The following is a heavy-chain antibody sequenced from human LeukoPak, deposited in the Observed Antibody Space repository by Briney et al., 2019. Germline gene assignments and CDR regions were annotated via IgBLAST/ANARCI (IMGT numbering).Heavy chain of an antibody. J-gene: IGHJ4*02. CDR1: GFAVSSNY. Sequence: GGSLRLSCAASGFAVSSNYMNWVRQAPGKGLEWVSVLYPDGRTYYADSVKGQFTISRDVSKNTLFLQMTSLRAEDTAVYYCAKAKGWSGEGYFDYWGQGTLVTVSS. D-gene: IGHD3-10*01. V-gene: IGHV3-53*01. CDR3: AKAKGWSGEGYFDY. CDR2: LYPDGRT.